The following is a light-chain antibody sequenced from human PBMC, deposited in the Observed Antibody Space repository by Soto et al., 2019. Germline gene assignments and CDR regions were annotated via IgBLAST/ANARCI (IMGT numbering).Light chain of an antibody. CDR1: QSISSY. CDR3: QQYNSYST. CDR2: AAS. V-gene: IGKV1-5*01. J-gene: IGKJ5*01. Sequence: DIQMTQSPSSLSASVGDRVTITCRASQSISSYLNWYQQKPGKAPKVLIYAASSLQSGVPSRFSGSGSGTEFTLTISSLQPDDFATYYCQQYNSYSTFGQGTRLEIK.